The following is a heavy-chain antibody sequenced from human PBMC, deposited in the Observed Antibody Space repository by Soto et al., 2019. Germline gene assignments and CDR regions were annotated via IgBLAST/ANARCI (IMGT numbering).Heavy chain of an antibody. CDR3: AKDLELVIWFDP. V-gene: IGHV3-30*18. CDR1: GFTFSSYG. J-gene: IGHJ5*02. Sequence: QVQLVESGGGVVQPGRSLRLSCAASGFTFSSYGMHWVRQAPGKGLEWVAVISYDGSNKYYADSVKGRFTISRDNSKNTLYLQMNSLRAEDTAVYYCAKDLELVIWFDPWGQGTLVTVSS. D-gene: IGHD1-7*01. CDR2: ISYDGSNK.